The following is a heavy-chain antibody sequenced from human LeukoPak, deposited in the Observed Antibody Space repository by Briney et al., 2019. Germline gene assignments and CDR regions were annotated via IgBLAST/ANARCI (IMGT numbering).Heavy chain of an antibody. CDR1: GFTFSASW. CDR3: VRDFSGY. Sequence: GGSLRLSCAASGFTFSASWMNWVRQAPGKGLEWVANINEAGGESYYGDSVKGRFTISRDNGKNSLYLQMNSLRAEGTAVYYCVRDFSGYWGQGTLVSVSS. V-gene: IGHV3-7*01. CDR2: INEAGGES. J-gene: IGHJ4*02.